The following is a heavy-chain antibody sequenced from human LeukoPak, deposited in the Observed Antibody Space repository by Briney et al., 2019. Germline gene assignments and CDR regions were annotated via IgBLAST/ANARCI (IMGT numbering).Heavy chain of an antibody. V-gene: IGHV3-7*01. J-gene: IGHJ4*02. D-gene: IGHD4-17*01. CDR3: AGVVRIIYGDYADY. Sequence: GGSLKLSCAASGFTFSSYWMSWVRQAPGKGLEWVANIKQDGSEKYYVDSVKGRFTISRDNAKNSLYLQMNSLRAEDTAVYYCAGVVRIIYGDYADYWGQGTLVTVSS. CDR1: GFTFSSYW. CDR2: IKQDGSEK.